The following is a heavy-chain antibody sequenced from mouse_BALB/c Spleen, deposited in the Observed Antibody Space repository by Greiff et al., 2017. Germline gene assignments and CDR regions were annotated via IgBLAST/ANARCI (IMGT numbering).Heavy chain of an antibody. J-gene: IGHJ4*01. CDR2: IWAGGST. CDR1: GFSLTSYG. CDR3: ARDRVYDGYYGAMDY. D-gene: IGHD2-3*01. V-gene: IGHV2-9*02. Sequence: VHLVESGPGLVAPSQSLSITCTVSGFSLTSYGVHWVRQPPGKGLEWLGVIWAGGSTNYNSALMSRLSISKDNSKSQVFLKMNSLQTDDTAMYYCARDRVYDGYYGAMDYWGQGTSVTVSS.